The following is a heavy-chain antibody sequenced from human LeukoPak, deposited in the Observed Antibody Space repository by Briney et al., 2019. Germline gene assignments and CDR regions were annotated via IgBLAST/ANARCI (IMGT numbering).Heavy chain of an antibody. D-gene: IGHD3-10*01. CDR2: INPNSGGT. CDR3: ASSVAVTMVRGVIISPSYYYYYYYMDV. J-gene: IGHJ6*03. CDR1: GYTFTGYY. Sequence: ASVKVSCKASGYTFTGYYMHWVRQAPGQGLEWMGWINPNSGGTNYAQKFQGRVTMTRDTSISTAYMELSSLRSEDTAVYYCASSVAVTMVRGVIISPSYYYYYYYMDVWGKGTTVTISS. V-gene: IGHV1-2*02.